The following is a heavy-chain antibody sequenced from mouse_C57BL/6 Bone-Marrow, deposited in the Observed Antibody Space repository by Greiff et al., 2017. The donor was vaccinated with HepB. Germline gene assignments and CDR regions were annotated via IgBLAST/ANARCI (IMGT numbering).Heavy chain of an antibody. Sequence: VHLVESGPGLVAPSQSLSITCTVSGFSLTSYGVDWVRQPPGKGLEWLGVIWGGGSTKYNSALMSRLSISKDNSKSQVFLKMNSLQTDDTAMYYFAKHDDYYGSSYVRYAMDYWGQGTSVTVSS. D-gene: IGHD1-1*01. CDR1: GFSLTSYG. J-gene: IGHJ4*01. V-gene: IGHV2-9*01. CDR3: AKHDDYYGSSYVRYAMDY. CDR2: IWGGGST.